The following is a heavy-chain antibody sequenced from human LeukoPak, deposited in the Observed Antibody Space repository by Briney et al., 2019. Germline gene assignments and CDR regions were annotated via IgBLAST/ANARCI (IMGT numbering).Heavy chain of an antibody. CDR1: GGSFSGYY. CDR3: ARTALEQWLFDY. CDR2: INHSGST. D-gene: IGHD6-19*01. J-gene: IGHJ4*02. V-gene: IGHV4-34*01. Sequence: PSETLSLTCAVYGGSFSGYYWSWIRQPPGKGLEWIGEINHSGSTNYNPSLKSRVTISVDTSKNQFSLQLNSVTPEDTAVYYCARTALEQWLFDYWGQGTLVTVSS.